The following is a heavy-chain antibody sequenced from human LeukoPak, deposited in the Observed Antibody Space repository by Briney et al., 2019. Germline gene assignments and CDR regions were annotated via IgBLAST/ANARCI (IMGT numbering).Heavy chain of an antibody. J-gene: IGHJ4*02. Sequence: ASVKVSCKASGYIFTGYYMHWVRQAPGQGLEWMGWINTHSGNPTYAQGFTGRFVFSLDASVSTAYLQISGLKADDTAVYYCARAYQPLGGLSLPDYWGQGTLVSVSS. CDR2: INTHSGNP. V-gene: IGHV7-4-1*02. CDR1: GYIFTGYY. D-gene: IGHD3-16*02. CDR3: ARAYQPLGGLSLPDY.